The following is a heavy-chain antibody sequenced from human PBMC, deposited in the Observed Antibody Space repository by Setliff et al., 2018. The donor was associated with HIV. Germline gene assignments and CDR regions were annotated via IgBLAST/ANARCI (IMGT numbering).Heavy chain of an antibody. Sequence: KTSETLSLTCTVSGDSFSSNTNHWGWIRQPPGKGLEWIGNIFHSGTTYYNPSLKSRVTIAIDTSKNQFSLKLTSLTAADTAVYFCARDPHYYDRSGHYSWFYFDYWGQGTLVTVSS. CDR2: IFHSGTT. V-gene: IGHV4-39*07. CDR3: ARDPHYYDRSGHYSWFYFDY. J-gene: IGHJ4*02. CDR1: GDSFSSNTNH. D-gene: IGHD3-22*01.